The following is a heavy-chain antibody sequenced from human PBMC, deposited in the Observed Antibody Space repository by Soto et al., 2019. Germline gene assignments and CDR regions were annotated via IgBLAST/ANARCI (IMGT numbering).Heavy chain of an antibody. CDR3: AITPGIEVAGPDD. CDR2: IHYTGKD. Sequence: SETLSLTCAVSGGSISGSHYHWGWIRQPPGKGLEWIGSIHYTGKDYYNPSLRSRVTIYVDTSKNEFSLNLNSVTAADTAVYYCAITPGIEVAGPDDWGQGTLVTVSS. J-gene: IGHJ4*02. CDR1: GGSISGSHYH. D-gene: IGHD6-19*01. V-gene: IGHV4-39*01.